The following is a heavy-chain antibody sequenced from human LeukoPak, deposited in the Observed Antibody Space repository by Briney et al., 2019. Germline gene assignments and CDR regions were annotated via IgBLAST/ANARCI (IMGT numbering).Heavy chain of an antibody. D-gene: IGHD3-16*01. Sequence: ASVKVSCKASGYTFTNYAMNWVRQAPGQGLEWMGWINPNSGATNYAQNFQGRVTMTTDTAISTAYLDLSRLASDDTAMYYCARGGHWFDPWGQGTLVTVSS. CDR1: GYTFTNYA. CDR3: ARGGHWFDP. CDR2: INPNSGAT. V-gene: IGHV1-2*02. J-gene: IGHJ5*02.